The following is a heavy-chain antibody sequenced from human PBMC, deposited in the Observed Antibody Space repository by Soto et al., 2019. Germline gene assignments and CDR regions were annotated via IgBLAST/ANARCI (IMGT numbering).Heavy chain of an antibody. CDR1: GGSLTGYY. CDR2: VYYSGST. J-gene: IGHJ6*02. D-gene: IGHD2-15*01. Sequence: SETLSLTCTVSGGSLTGYYWSWIRQPPGKGLEWIGYVYYSGSTKYNPSLKSRVTISVDTSKNQFSLNLSSVTAADTAVYYCARGVAASKGVDVWGQGTTVTVSS. V-gene: IGHV4-59*08. CDR3: ARGVAASKGVDV.